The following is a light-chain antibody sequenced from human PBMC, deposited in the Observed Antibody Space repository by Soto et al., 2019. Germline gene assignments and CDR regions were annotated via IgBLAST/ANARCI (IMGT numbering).Light chain of an antibody. CDR1: SSNIGRNA. CDR2: NNN. CDR3: AAWDDSLSGLL. Sequence: QSVLTQPPSASETPGQRVTISCSGSSSNIGRNAVNWYQHLPGTAPKLLIYNNNQRPSGVPDRFSGSKSGTSASLAISGLQSEDEADYYCAAWDDSLSGLLFGGGTKATVL. J-gene: IGLJ3*02. V-gene: IGLV1-44*01.